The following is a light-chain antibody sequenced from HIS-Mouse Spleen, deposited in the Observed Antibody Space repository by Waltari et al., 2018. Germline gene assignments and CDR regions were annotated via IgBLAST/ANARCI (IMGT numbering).Light chain of an antibody. V-gene: IGLV2-14*03. J-gene: IGLJ1*01. CDR1: ISNIGAYSY. CDR3: SSYTSSSTLGV. Sequence: QSALTQPASVSGSPGQSITISCTGTISNIGAYSYDSWYQQHPVQAPKLMIYDASKRPCGVSNRFSGSRSGNTASLTISGLQAEDEADYYCSSYTSSSTLGVFGTGTKVTVL. CDR2: DAS.